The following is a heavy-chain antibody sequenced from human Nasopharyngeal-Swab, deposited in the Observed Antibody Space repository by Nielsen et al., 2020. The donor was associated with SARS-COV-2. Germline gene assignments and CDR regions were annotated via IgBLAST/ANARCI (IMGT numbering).Heavy chain of an antibody. V-gene: IGHV1-18*04. CDR1: GYTFTSYG. CDR2: ISAYNGNT. CDR3: ARVRGGSSSWYQGSDAFDI. D-gene: IGHD6-13*01. J-gene: IGHJ3*02. Sequence: SVKVSCRASGYTFTSYGISWVRQAPGQGLEWMGWISAYNGNTNYAQKLQGRVTMTTDTSTSTAYMELRSLRSDDTAVYYCARVRGGSSSWYQGSDAFDIWGQGTMATVSS.